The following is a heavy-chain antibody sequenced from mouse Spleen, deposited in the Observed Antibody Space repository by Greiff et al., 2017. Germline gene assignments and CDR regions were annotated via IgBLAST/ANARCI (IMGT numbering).Heavy chain of an antibody. V-gene: IGHV1-62-2*01. Sequence: VMLVESGAELVKPGASVKLSCKASGYTFTEYTIHWVKQRSGQGLEWIGWFYPGSGSIKYNEKFKDKATLNADKSSSTVYMELSRLTSEDSAVYFCARHGITTVVALYWYFDVWGAGTTVTVSS. CDR2: FYPGSGSI. D-gene: IGHD1-1*01. CDR3: ARHGITTVVALYWYFDV. CDR1: GYTFTEYT. J-gene: IGHJ1*01.